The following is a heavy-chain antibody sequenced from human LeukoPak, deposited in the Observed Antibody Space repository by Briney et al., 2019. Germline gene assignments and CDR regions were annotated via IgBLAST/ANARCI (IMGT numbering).Heavy chain of an antibody. CDR2: INPNSGGT. CDR1: GYTFTGYY. J-gene: IGHJ6*03. CDR3: ARGYNWNYVGYYYMDV. Sequence: ASVKVSCKASGYTFTGYYMPWVRQAPGQGLEWMGWINPNSGGTNYAQKFQGRVTMTRDTSISTAYMELSRLRSDDTAVYYCARGYNWNYVGYYYMDVWGKGTTVTVSS. V-gene: IGHV1-2*02. D-gene: IGHD1-7*01.